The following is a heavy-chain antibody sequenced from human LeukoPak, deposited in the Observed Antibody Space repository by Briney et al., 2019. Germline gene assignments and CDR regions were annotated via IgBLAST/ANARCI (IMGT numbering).Heavy chain of an antibody. CDR2: IDWDDDK. V-gene: IGHV2-70*11. Sequence: SGPALVKPTQTLTLTCTFSGFSLSISGMCVSWIRQPPGKALEWLARIDWDDDKYYSTSLKTRLTISKDTSKNQVVLTMTNMDPVDTATYYCARAFEYSSPRGPDVFDIWGQGTMVTVSS. CDR1: GFSLSISGMC. J-gene: IGHJ3*02. CDR3: ARAFEYSSPRGPDVFDI. D-gene: IGHD6-6*01.